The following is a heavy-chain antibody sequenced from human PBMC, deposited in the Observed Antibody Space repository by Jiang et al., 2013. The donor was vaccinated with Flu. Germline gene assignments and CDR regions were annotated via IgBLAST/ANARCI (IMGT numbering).Heavy chain of an antibody. Sequence: GAEVKKPGSSVKVSCKASRGTFSNYTLTWVRQAPGQGLEWMGVITPILGVEKYAQKFQGRVTITADKSSSVVYMELSSLRSEDTAVYYCASAYNWWRASFVFGMDVWGQGTTVTVSS. J-gene: IGHJ6*02. CDR2: ITPILGVE. CDR1: RGTFSNYT. V-gene: IGHV1-69*02. D-gene: IGHD1-1*01. CDR3: ASAYNWWRASFVFGMDV.